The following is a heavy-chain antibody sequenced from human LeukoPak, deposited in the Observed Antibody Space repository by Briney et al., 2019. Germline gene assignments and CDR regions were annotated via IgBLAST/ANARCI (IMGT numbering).Heavy chain of an antibody. Sequence: ASVKVSCKASGYTFTGYYMHWVRQAPGQGLEWMGWINPNSGGTNYAQKFQGRVTMTRDTSTSTAYMELSRLRSDDTAVYYCARDGGDLVAFDIWGQGTMVTVSS. J-gene: IGHJ3*02. D-gene: IGHD2-21*02. CDR2: INPNSGGT. V-gene: IGHV1-2*02. CDR1: GYTFTGYY. CDR3: ARDGGDLVAFDI.